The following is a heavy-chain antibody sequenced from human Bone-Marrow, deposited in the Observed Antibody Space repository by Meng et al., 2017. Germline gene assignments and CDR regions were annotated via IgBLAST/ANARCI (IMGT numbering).Heavy chain of an antibody. CDR3: GRDQGRELINH. V-gene: IGHV4-4*02. CDR2: VYHRGDT. Sequence: QVQLQESGPGLVNPSGTLSLTCTVSGDSISSDIWWSWVHQPPGKGLEGIGEVYHRGDTNYNPSLKSRVDISVDKSKNQFYLSLFSVTAADTAVYYCGRDQGRELINHWGQGTLVTVSS. CDR1: GDSISSDIW. D-gene: IGHD1-7*01. J-gene: IGHJ4*02.